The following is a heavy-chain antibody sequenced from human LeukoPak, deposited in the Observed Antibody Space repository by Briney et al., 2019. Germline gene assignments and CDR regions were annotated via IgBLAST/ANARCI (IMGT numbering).Heavy chain of an antibody. J-gene: IGHJ4*02. Sequence: GSLRLSCAASGFTFSSYSMNWVRQAPGKGLEWVSFISSSTIFIYYADSVKGRFTISRDNAQNTLYLQMNSLRAEDTAVYYCAKGMEQWLVPNDYWGQGTLVTVSS. CDR3: AKGMEQWLVPNDY. CDR2: ISSSTIFI. V-gene: IGHV3-48*01. CDR1: GFTFSSYS. D-gene: IGHD6-19*01.